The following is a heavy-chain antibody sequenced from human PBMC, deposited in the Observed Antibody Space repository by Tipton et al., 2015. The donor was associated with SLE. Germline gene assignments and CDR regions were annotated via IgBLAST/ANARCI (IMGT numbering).Heavy chain of an antibody. CDR1: GVSISSGSYS. V-gene: IGHV4-61*09. CDR3: ARELLNPMTTLHWYFDL. D-gene: IGHD4-11*01. J-gene: IGHJ2*01. CDR2: IFTSGFT. Sequence: TLSLTCTVSGVSISSGSYSWSWIRQPAGKGLEWMGQIFTSGFTNYNPSLKSRVTMSVDTSKHQFSLKLSSVTAADTAVYYCARELLNPMTTLHWYFDLWGRGTLVTVSS.